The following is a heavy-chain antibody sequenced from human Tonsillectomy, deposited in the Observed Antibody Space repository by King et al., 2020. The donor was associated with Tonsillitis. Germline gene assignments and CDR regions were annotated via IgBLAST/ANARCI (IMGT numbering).Heavy chain of an antibody. V-gene: IGHV3-30*18. CDR3: AKVTSPWSYYYYGMDV. CDR1: GFTFSSYG. Sequence: VQLVESGGGVVQPGRSLRLSCAASGFTFSSYGIHWVRQAPGKGLEWVAVISYDGSNKYYADSVKGRFTISRDNSKNTVYLQMNSLRAEDTAVYYSAKVTSPWSYYYYGMDVWGQGTTVTVSS. D-gene: IGHD3-3*01. J-gene: IGHJ6*02. CDR2: ISYDGSNK.